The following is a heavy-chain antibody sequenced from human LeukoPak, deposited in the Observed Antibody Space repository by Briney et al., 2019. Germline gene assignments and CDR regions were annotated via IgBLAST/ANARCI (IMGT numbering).Heavy chain of an antibody. CDR3: ATPRGHSYDY. Sequence: GGSLRLSCAASGFTFSTYWMHWVRQAPGKGLVWVSRINSDGSSTTYADSVKGRFTISRDNAKNTLYLQMNSLRAEDTAVYYCATPRGHSYDYWGQGTLVTVSS. D-gene: IGHD5-18*01. V-gene: IGHV3-74*01. CDR1: GFTFSTYW. CDR2: INSDGSST. J-gene: IGHJ4*02.